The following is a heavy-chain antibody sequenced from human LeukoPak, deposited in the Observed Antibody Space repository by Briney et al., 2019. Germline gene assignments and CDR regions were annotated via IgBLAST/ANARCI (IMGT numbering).Heavy chain of an antibody. CDR3: ARYIHYYYGMDV. CDR1: GGTFSSYA. CDR2: IIPILGIA. Sequence: GASVKVSCKASGGTFSSYAISWVRQAPGQGLEWMGRIIPILGIANYAQKFQGRVTMTTDTSTSTAYMELRSLRSDDTAVYYCARYIHYYYGMDVWGQGTTVTVSS. J-gene: IGHJ6*02. V-gene: IGHV1-69*04.